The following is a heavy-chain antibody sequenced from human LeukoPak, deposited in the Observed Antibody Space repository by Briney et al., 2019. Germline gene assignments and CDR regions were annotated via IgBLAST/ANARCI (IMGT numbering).Heavy chain of an antibody. Sequence: ASVKVSCKTSGYTFSDYYMHWVRQAPGQGLEWMGWINPNSGGTNYAQKFQGRVTMTRDTSISTAYMELSRLRSDDTAVYYCARDSASGSYFPDYWGQGTLVTVSS. CDR1: GYTFSDYY. V-gene: IGHV1-2*02. CDR2: INPNSGGT. J-gene: IGHJ4*02. CDR3: ARDSASGSYFPDY. D-gene: IGHD3-10*01.